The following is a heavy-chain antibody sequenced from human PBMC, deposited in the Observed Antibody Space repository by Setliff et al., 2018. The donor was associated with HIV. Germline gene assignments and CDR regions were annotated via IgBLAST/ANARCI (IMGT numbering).Heavy chain of an antibody. CDR2: ISSSGSTI. V-gene: IGHV3-48*03. D-gene: IGHD3-3*01. CDR3: ARVFLEWLLYRPDYVMDV. Sequence: LSLSCAASGFTFSSYEMNWVRQAPGKGLEWVSDISSSGSTIYYADSVKGRFTISRDNAKNSLYLQMNSLRVEDTAVYYCARVFLEWLLYRPDYVMDVWGQGTTVTVSS. J-gene: IGHJ6*02. CDR1: GFTFSSYE.